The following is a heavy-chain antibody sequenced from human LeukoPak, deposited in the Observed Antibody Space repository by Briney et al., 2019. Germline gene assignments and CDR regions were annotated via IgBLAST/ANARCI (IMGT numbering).Heavy chain of an antibody. CDR3: ATADSSGYYRWWFDP. D-gene: IGHD3-22*01. Sequence: GASVKVSCKVSGYTLTELSMYWVRQAPGKGFEWMGGFDPEDGETIYAQKFQGRVTMTEDTSTDTAYMELSSLRSEDTAVYYCATADSSGYYRWWFDPWGQGTLVTVSS. CDR2: FDPEDGET. V-gene: IGHV1-24*01. J-gene: IGHJ5*02. CDR1: GYTLTELS.